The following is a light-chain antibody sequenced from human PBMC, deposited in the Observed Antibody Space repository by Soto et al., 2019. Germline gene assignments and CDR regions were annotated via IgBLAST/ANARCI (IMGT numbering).Light chain of an antibody. CDR1: SSNIGAGYD. CDR3: QSYDSSRSLYV. V-gene: IGLV1-40*01. Sequence: QSVLTQPPSVSGAPGQRVTISCTGSSSNIGAGYDVHWYQQLPGTAPKLLIYGNSNRPSGAPDRFSGSKSGTSASLAITGLQAEDEADYYCQSYDSSRSLYVFGTGTKVTVL. CDR2: GNS. J-gene: IGLJ1*01.